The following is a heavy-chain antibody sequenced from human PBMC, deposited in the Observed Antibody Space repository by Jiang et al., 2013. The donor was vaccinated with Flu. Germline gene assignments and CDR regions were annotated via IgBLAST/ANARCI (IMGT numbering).Heavy chain of an antibody. Sequence: QLVESGPGLVRPSETLTLTCSVSGASMNGYFWTWIRQGPGMGLEWIGSIYYTGSTKYNPSLKSRVTLSIDTSQKHLSLRLTTMTSADTAVYYCAREPVMFRLGAAPTDGFDIWGQGTAVTVSS. D-gene: IGHD1-26*01. J-gene: IGHJ3*02. CDR1: GASMNGYF. V-gene: IGHV4-59*01. CDR3: AREPVMFRLGAAPTDGFDI. CDR2: IYYTGST.